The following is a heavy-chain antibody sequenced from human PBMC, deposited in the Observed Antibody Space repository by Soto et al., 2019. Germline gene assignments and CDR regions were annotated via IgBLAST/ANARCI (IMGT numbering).Heavy chain of an antibody. CDR1: GFTFSSYG. D-gene: IGHD2-15*01. J-gene: IGHJ6*02. V-gene: IGHV3-33*01. CDR3: ARDQGEKGSSPDMDV. CDR2: IWYDGSNK. Sequence: PVGSLRLSCAASGFTFSSYGMHWVRQAPGKGLEWVAVIWYDGSNKYYADSVKGRFTISRDNSKNTLYLQMNSLRAEDTAVYYCARDQGEKGSSPDMDVWGQGTTVTVSS.